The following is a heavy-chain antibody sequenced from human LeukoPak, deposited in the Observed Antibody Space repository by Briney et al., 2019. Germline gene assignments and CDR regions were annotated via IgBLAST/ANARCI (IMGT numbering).Heavy chain of an antibody. CDR3: ARVTGSSISSRSLLY. D-gene: IGHD6-6*01. J-gene: IGHJ4*02. CDR2: INPYNGNT. V-gene: IGHV1-18*01. Sequence: ASVNVSCKSSVYTFTNYGITWVRQAPGQGPAWMGHINPYNGNTNYAQNLQGRVTMTTDTSSSTAYMELRSLTFDDTAVYYCARVTGSSISSRSLLYWGQGTPVTVSS. CDR1: VYTFTNYG.